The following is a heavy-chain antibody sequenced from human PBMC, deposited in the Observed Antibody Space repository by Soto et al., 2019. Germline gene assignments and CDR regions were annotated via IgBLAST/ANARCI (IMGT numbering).Heavy chain of an antibody. CDR3: ARGRGSSSPFDY. CDR1: GYTFTSYG. Sequence: QVQLVQSGAEVKKPGASVKVSCKASGYTFTSYGITWVPQAPGQGLEWMGWISAYNGNTNYAQKLQGRVTMTADESRRTDYMELSSLRSDDTAVYYCARGRGSSSPFDYWGQGALVTVSS. CDR2: ISAYNGNT. V-gene: IGHV1-18*01. J-gene: IGHJ4*02. D-gene: IGHD6-13*01.